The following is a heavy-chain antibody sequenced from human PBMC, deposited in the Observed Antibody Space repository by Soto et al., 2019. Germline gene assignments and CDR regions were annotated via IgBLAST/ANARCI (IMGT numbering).Heavy chain of an antibody. Sequence: ASVKVSCKASGYTFTSYYMHWVRQAPGQGLEWMGIINPSGGSTSYAQKFQGRVTMTRDTSTSTVYMELSSLRSEDTAVYYCARDFKMRYGDYGVLQGRGLVNWFDPWGQGTLVTVSS. V-gene: IGHV1-46*01. D-gene: IGHD4-17*01. J-gene: IGHJ5*02. CDR3: ARDFKMRYGDYGVLQGRGLVNWFDP. CDR2: INPSGGST. CDR1: GYTFTSYY.